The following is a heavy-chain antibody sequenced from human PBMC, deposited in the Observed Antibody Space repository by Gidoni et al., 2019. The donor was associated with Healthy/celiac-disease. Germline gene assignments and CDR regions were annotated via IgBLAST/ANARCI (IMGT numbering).Heavy chain of an antibody. CDR1: GGSISSYY. CDR3: ARGSAVYSSGAKDNWFDP. V-gene: IGHV4-59*01. D-gene: IGHD6-19*01. CDR2: IYYSGST. J-gene: IGHJ5*02. Sequence: QVQLQESGPGLVKPSETLSLTCTVSGGSISSYYWSWIRQPPGKGLEWIGYIYYSGSTNYNPSLKSRVTISVDTSKNQFSLKLSSVTAADTAVYYCARGSAVYSSGAKDNWFDPWGQGTLVTVSS.